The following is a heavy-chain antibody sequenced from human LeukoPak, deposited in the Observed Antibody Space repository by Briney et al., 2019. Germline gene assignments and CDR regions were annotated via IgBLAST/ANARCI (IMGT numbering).Heavy chain of an antibody. J-gene: IGHJ6*03. CDR3: AKDSPAQQLGDYYYYYMDV. V-gene: IGHV3-30*02. Sequence: GGSLRLSCAASGFTFSSYGMHWARQAPGKGLEWVAFIRYDGSNKYYADSVKGRFTISRDNSKNTLYLQMNSLRAEDTAVYYCAKDSPAQQLGDYYYYYMDVWGKGTTVTVSS. CDR2: IRYDGSNK. CDR1: GFTFSSYG. D-gene: IGHD6-6*01.